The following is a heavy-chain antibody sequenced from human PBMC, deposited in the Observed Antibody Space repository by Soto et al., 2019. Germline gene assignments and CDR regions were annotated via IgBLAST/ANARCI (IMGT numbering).Heavy chain of an antibody. V-gene: IGHV4-4*02. CDR3: ATYSSSWTLYYFDY. Sequence: SETLSLTCAVSGGSISSSNWWSWVRQPPGKGLEWIGEIYHSGSTNYNPSLKSRVTISVDKSKNQFSLKLSSVTAADTAVYYCATYSSSWTLYYFDYWGQGTLVTVSS. CDR2: IYHSGST. CDR1: GGSISSSNW. D-gene: IGHD6-13*01. J-gene: IGHJ4*02.